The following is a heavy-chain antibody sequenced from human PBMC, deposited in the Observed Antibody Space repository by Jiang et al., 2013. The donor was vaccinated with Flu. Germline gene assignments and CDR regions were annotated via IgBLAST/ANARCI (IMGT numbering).Heavy chain of an antibody. CDR2: IYYRGST. V-gene: IGHV4-59*11. D-gene: IGHD3-10*01. J-gene: IGHJ6*02. CDR3: VTYLTMVRGIPKYYGLDV. CDR1: GGSLSSHY. Sequence: PGLVKPSETLSLTCTVSGGSLSSHYWSWVRQVPGKGLEWIGYIYYRGSTKYNPSLQSRVTISVDTANNRFSLNLNSVTAADTAVYYCVTYLTMVRGIPKYYGLDVWGQGTTVTVSS.